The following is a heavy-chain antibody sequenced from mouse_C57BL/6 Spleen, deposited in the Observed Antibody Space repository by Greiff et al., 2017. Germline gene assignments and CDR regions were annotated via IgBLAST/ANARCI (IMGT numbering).Heavy chain of an antibody. CDR1: GYTFTDYT. CDR2: IYPRDGST. CDR3: ARGDYINSWFAY. Sequence: VQLQQSDAELVKPGASVKISCKASGYTFTDYTIHWMKQRPEQGLEWIGYIYPRDGSTKYNEKFKGKATLTADKSSSTAYLQLHSLTSESSAVYFCARGDYINSWFAYWGQGTLVTVSA. V-gene: IGHV1-78*01. D-gene: IGHD2-5*01. J-gene: IGHJ3*01.